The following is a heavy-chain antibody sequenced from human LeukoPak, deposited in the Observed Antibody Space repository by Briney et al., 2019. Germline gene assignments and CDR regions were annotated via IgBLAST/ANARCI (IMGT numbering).Heavy chain of an antibody. CDR2: IRWNSAKI. D-gene: IGHD1-26*01. Sequence: AGGSLRLSCAASGFTFDDYAMHWVRQAPGKGLEWVSGIRWNSAKIAYADSVKGRFTISRDNAKNSLYLQMDSLRADDTALYYCAKGIVRHYYAVDVWGQGTTVTVSS. V-gene: IGHV3-9*01. CDR3: AKGIVRHYYAVDV. CDR1: GFTFDDYA. J-gene: IGHJ6*02.